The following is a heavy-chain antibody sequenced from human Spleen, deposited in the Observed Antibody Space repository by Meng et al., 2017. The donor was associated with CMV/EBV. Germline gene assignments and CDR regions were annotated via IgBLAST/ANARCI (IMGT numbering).Heavy chain of an antibody. CDR2: FTSVTDST. Sequence: GESLKISCATSGFTFSSYSMNWVSQAPGKGLEWVSSFTSVTDSTHYADSVRGRFTISRDNSKNTLYLQMNSLRAEDTAVYYCARDPVYHITIFGVVTPGWFDPWGQGTLVTVSS. CDR1: GFTFSSYS. D-gene: IGHD3-3*01. CDR3: ARDPVYHITIFGVVTPGWFDP. J-gene: IGHJ5*02. V-gene: IGHV3-21*01.